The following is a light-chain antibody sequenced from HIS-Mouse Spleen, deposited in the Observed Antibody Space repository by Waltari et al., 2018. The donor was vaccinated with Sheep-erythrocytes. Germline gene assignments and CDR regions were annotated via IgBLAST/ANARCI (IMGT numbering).Light chain of an antibody. CDR1: SSDVGGYHH. CDR3: CSYAGSYTWV. V-gene: IGLV2-11*01. Sequence: QSALTQPRSVSGSPGRSVTIPCPGTSSDVGGYHHVSWYQQHPGKAPKLMIYDVRKRPSGVPDRFSGSKSGNTASLTISGLQAEDEADYYCCSYAGSYTWVFGGGTKLTVL. J-gene: IGLJ3*02. CDR2: DVR.